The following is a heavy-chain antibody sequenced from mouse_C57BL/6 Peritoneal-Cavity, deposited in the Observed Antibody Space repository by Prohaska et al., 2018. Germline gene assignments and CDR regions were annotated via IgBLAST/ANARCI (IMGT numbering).Heavy chain of an antibody. J-gene: IGHJ2*01. CDR3: ARMGISYYFDY. CDR2: SNPNNGGT. Sequence: HGKSLEWIGDSNPNNGGTSYNQKFKGKATLTVDKSSSTAYMELRSLTSEDTAVYYCARMGISYYFDYWGQGTTLTVSS. V-gene: IGHV1-18*01.